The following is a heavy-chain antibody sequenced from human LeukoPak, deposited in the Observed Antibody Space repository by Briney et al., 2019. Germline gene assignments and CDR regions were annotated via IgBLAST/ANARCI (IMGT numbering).Heavy chain of an antibody. D-gene: IGHD6-25*01. CDR2: ITGSGGDS. CDR3: ARGVSGWPYYLDF. V-gene: IGHV3-23*01. CDR1: GFTFDSYT. J-gene: IGHJ4*02. Sequence: GGSLRLSCAASGFTFDSYTMVWVRQAPGSGLEWVSAITGSGGDSYHADSVKGRFTVSRDNSKNTLFLQINSLRVEDTALHYCARGVSGWPYYLDFWGQGTLVTVSS.